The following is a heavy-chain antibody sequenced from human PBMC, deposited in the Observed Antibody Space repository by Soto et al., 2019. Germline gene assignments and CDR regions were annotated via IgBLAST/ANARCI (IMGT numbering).Heavy chain of an antibody. CDR2: INHSGSA. CDR3: ARGPGGPDGPGDY. D-gene: IGHD2-15*01. J-gene: IGHJ4*02. Sequence: SETLSLTCDVYGGSFSGYIWTWIRQTPGKGLQWIGQINHSGSANYNPSLKSRVTITRDTSASTAYMELSSLRSEDTAVYYCARGPGGPDGPGDYWGQGTLVTVSS. V-gene: IGHV4-34*01. CDR1: GGSFSGYI.